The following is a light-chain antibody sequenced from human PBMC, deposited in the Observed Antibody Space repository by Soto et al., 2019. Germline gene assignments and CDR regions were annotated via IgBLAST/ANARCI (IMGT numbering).Light chain of an antibody. CDR2: EGN. V-gene: IGLV2-23*01. Sequence: QSALTQPASVSGSPGQSITISCAGSISDVGSSNLVSWYQQHPGKVPKLIIYEGNRRPSGVSSRFSGSNSGKMASLTISGLQAEDEADYYCCSYVGARRYVFVIATKVTVL. J-gene: IGLJ1*01. CDR1: ISDVGSSNL. CDR3: CSYVGARRYV.